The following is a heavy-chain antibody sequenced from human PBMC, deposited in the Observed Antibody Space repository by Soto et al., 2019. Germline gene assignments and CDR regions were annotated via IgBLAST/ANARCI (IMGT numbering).Heavy chain of an antibody. CDR1: GGTFSSYA. V-gene: IGHV1-69*06. D-gene: IGHD3-9*01. CDR2: IIPIFGTA. Sequence: SLKVACKAAGGTFSSYAISCVRQATGQGLEWMGAIIPIFGTANYAQKFQGRVTITADKSTSTAYMELSSLGSEDTAVYYCATASYFDILTGPAYYYSGLDVSGQGTMLTVSS. CDR3: ATASYFDILTGPAYYYSGLDV. J-gene: IGHJ6*02.